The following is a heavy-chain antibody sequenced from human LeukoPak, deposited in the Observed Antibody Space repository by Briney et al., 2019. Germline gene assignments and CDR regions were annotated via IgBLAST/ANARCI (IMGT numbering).Heavy chain of an antibody. D-gene: IGHD6-13*01. J-gene: IGHJ4*02. Sequence: ASVKVSCKASGYTITSYGISWVRQAPGQGLEWTGWISAYNGNTNYAQKLQGRVTMTTDTSTSTAYMELRSLRSDDTAVYYCARDLGRPTYSSSWYKFDYWGQGTLVTVSS. CDR2: ISAYNGNT. CDR3: ARDLGRPTYSSSWYKFDY. V-gene: IGHV1-18*01. CDR1: GYTITSYG.